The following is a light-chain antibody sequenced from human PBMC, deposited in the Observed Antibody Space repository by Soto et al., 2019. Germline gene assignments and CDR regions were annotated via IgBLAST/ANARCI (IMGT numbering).Light chain of an antibody. CDR3: QQYGNSPPNT. Sequence: ESVLTQSPGTLSLSPGERATLSCRASQRVSSSYLAWYQQKPGQAPRVLIYGASSRATGIPDRFSGSGSGIVFTLTISRLEPEDFAVYFCQQYGNSPPNTFGQGTKVEIK. J-gene: IGKJ2*01. V-gene: IGKV3-20*01. CDR1: QRVSSSY. CDR2: GAS.